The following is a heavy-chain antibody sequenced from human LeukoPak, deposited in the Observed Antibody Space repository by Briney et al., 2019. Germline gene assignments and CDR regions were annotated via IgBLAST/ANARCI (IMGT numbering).Heavy chain of an antibody. V-gene: IGHV4-4*07. D-gene: IGHD7-27*01. CDR3: ARATGDHFDY. Sequence: SETLSLTCTVSSGSISSYYWSWIRQPAGKGLEWIGRVYISGGATYNPSLKSRVTMSIDTSKNQFSLKLSSVTAADTAMYYCARATGDHFDYWGQGTLVTVSS. CDR2: VYISGGA. J-gene: IGHJ4*02. CDR1: SGSISSYY.